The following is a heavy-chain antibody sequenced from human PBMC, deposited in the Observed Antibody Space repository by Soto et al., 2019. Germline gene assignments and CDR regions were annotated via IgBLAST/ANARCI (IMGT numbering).Heavy chain of an antibody. CDR3: ARYRREAVAGYTLDN. CDR1: GGSISSNY. D-gene: IGHD6-13*01. CDR2: VYNSGST. Sequence: PSETLSLTCTVSGGSISSNYWTWIRQPPGKGLEWIGYVYNSGSTNYNPSLKSRVTISEDTSKIQFSLKMNSMTAADTAVYYCARYRREAVAGYTLDNWGQGILVTVSS. V-gene: IGHV4-59*01. J-gene: IGHJ4*02.